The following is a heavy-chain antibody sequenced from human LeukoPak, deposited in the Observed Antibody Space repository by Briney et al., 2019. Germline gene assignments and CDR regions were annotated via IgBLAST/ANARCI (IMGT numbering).Heavy chain of an antibody. CDR3: ARHRGYCSSTSCYTSAFDY. V-gene: IGHV4-34*01. J-gene: IGHJ4*02. CDR2: INHSGST. CDR1: GGSFSGYY. D-gene: IGHD2-2*02. Sequence: SETLSLTCAVYGGSFSGYYWSWIRQPPGKGLEWIGEINHSGSTNYNPSLKSRVTISVDTSKNQFSLKLSSVTAADTAVYYCARHRGYCSSTSCYTSAFDYWGQGTLVTVSS.